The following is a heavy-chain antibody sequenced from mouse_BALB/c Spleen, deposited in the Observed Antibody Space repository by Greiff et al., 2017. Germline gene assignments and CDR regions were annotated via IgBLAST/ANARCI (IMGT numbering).Heavy chain of an antibody. V-gene: IGHV3-2*02. CDR2: ISYSGST. CDR3: AGEYGYDEAY. Sequence: DVHLVESGPGLVKPSQSLSLTCTVTGYSITSDYAWNWIRQFPGNKLEWMGYISYSGSTSYNPSLKSRISITRDTSKNQFFLQLNSVTTEDTATYYCAGEYGYDEAYWGQGTLVTVSA. D-gene: IGHD2-2*01. J-gene: IGHJ3*01. CDR1: GYSITSDYA.